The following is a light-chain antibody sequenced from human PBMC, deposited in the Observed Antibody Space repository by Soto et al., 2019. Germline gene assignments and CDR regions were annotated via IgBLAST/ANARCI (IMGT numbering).Light chain of an antibody. J-gene: IGLJ7*01. CDR3: SSFTTTNTAV. Sequence: QSALTQPASVSGSPGQSITISCTGTNSDVGAYNYVSWHQHHPGKAPKVIIYDVNNRPSGVSNRFSGSKSGNTASLTISGLQAEDEADYYCSSFTTTNTAVFGGGTQLTVL. CDR1: NSDVGAYNY. V-gene: IGLV2-14*03. CDR2: DVN.